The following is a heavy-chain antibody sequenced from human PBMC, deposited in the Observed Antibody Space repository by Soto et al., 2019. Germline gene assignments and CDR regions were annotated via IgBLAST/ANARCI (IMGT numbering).Heavy chain of an antibody. Sequence: QVQLVQSGVEVWTPGASVKVSYKASGYTFTSYDINWVRQATGQGPEWMGWMNPDSGNTGYVQKFQGRVTMTRNTAISTAYMELSSLRSEDTAVYYCARSVGGSNVNFDYWGQGTLVTVSS. CDR1: GYTFTSYD. J-gene: IGHJ4*02. CDR3: ARSVGGSNVNFDY. CDR2: MNPDSGNT. D-gene: IGHD3-10*01. V-gene: IGHV1-8*01.